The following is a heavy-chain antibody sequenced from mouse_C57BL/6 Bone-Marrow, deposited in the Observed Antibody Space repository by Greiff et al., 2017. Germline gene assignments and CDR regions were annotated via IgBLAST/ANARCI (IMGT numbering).Heavy chain of an antibody. J-gene: IGHJ3*01. V-gene: IGHV1-74*01. CDR1: GYTFTSYW. CDR2: LHPSDSDT. CDR3: AIGGNYEAWFAY. Sequence: QVQLQQPGAELVKPGASVKVSCKASGYTFTSYWMHWVKQRPGQGLEWIGRLHPSDSDTNYNQKFKGKATLTVDKSSSTAYMQLSSLTSEDSAVYYCAIGGNYEAWFAYWGQGTLVTVSA. D-gene: IGHD2-1*01.